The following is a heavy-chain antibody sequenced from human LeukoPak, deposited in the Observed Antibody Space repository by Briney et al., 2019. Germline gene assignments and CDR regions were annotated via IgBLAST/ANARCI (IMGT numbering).Heavy chain of an antibody. V-gene: IGHV1-2*04. CDR3: ARRNLQQPALFDY. Sequence: ASVKVSCKSCGYTFTGYYMHWVRQAPGQGLEWVGWINPNSGGTNYAQKFQGWVTMTRDTSISTAYMELSRLRSDDTAVYYCARRNLQQPALFDYWGQGTLVTVSS. CDR1: GYTFTGYY. CDR2: INPNSGGT. D-gene: IGHD6-13*01. J-gene: IGHJ4*02.